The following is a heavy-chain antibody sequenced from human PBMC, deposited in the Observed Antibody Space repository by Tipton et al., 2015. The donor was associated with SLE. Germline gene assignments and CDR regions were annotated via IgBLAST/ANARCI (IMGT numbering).Heavy chain of an antibody. CDR2: ISGSGGST. Sequence: SLRLSCAASGFTFSSYAMSLVRQAPGKGLEWVSAISGSGGSTYYADSVKGRFTISRDNSKNTLYLQMNSLRAEDTAVYYCAKLVSVVVVAARFDSWGQGTLVTVSS. CDR1: GFTFSSYA. V-gene: IGHV3-23*01. CDR3: AKLVSVVVVAARFDS. J-gene: IGHJ4*02. D-gene: IGHD2-15*01.